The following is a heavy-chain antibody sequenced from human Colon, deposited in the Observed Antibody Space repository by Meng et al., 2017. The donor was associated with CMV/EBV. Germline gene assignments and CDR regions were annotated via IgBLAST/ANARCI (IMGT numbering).Heavy chain of an antibody. Sequence: AAGFEFRSYAMSWVRQAPGKGLEWVSTISGSGATTYYADSVKGRFTISRDNSKNTLFLQMNSLRVGDTALYYCAKLAGGSYVFAIDIWGQGTMVTVSS. CDR2: ISGSGATT. V-gene: IGHV3-23*01. CDR1: GFEFRSYA. CDR3: AKLAGGSYVFAIDI. D-gene: IGHD1-26*01. J-gene: IGHJ3*02.